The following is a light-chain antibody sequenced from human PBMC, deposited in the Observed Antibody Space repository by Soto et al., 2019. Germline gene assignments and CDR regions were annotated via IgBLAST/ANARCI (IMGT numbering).Light chain of an antibody. V-gene: IGLV2-11*01. Sequence: QSVLTQPRSVSGSPGQSVTISCTGTSSDVGGYEYVSWYQQHPGKAPKLMIYDVSKRPSGVPDRFSSSRSGNTASLTISGLQTEDEADYYCCSYAGSPFYVFGIGTKLTVL. CDR2: DVS. CDR3: CSYAGSPFYV. J-gene: IGLJ1*01. CDR1: SSDVGGYEY.